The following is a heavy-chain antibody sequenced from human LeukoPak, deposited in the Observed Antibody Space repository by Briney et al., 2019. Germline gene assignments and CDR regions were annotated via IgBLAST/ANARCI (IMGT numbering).Heavy chain of an antibody. CDR1: GGSFSGYY. CDR3: ARGGRITIFGVVTDALDY. Sequence: PSETLSLTCAVYGGSFSGYYWSWIRQPPGKGLEWIGEINHSGSTNYNPSLRSRVTISVGTSKNQFSLKLSSVTAADTAMYYCARGGRITIFGVVTDALDYWGQGTLVTVSS. CDR2: INHSGST. D-gene: IGHD3-3*01. V-gene: IGHV4-34*01. J-gene: IGHJ4*02.